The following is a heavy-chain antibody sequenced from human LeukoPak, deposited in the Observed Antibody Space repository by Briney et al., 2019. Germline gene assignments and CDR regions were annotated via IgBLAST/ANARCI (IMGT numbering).Heavy chain of an antibody. CDR2: IYYSGST. V-gene: IGHV4-39*07. J-gene: IGHJ4*02. CDR1: GGSISSSSYY. D-gene: IGHD2-15*01. Sequence: TSETLSLTCTVSGGSISSSSYYWGWIRQPPGKGLEWIGTIYYSGSTYYNPSLKSRVTISVDRSKNQFSLKLSSVTAADTAVYYCARDFGADRYCSGASCYRVFDYWGQGTLVTVSS. CDR3: ARDFGADRYCSGASCYRVFDY.